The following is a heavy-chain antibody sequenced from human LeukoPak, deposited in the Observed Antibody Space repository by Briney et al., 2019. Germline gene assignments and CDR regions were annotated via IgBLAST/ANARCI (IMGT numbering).Heavy chain of an antibody. CDR1: GFTFSSYG. Sequence: PGGSLRLSCAASGFTFSSYGMSWVRQAARRGVEGVAGISGSGGSTYYADSVKGRFTISRDNSKNTLYLQMNSLRAEDTAVYYCAKHSSWYYMDVWGKGTTVTVSS. CDR2: ISGSGGST. V-gene: IGHV3-23*01. CDR3: AKHSSWYYMDV. J-gene: IGHJ6*03. D-gene: IGHD6-13*01.